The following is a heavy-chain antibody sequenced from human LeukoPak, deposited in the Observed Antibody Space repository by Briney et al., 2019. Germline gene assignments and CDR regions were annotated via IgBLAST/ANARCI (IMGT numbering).Heavy chain of an antibody. D-gene: IGHD6-19*01. CDR1: GFPFSVFY. J-gene: IGHJ4*02. V-gene: IGHV3-30*18. CDR2: LSYDGSEK. CDR3: AKSRSGWYGGFDY. Sequence: GGSLRLSCAASGFPFSVFYMSWVRQAPGKGLEWVAVLSYDGSEKYFADSVKGRYTISRDNSKKTLYLQMNSLRVEDTAVYYCAKSRSGWYGGFDYWGQGTLVTVSS.